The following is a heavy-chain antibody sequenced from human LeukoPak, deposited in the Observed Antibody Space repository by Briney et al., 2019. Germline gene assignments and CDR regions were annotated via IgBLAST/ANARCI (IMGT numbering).Heavy chain of an antibody. CDR1: GFTFTSYA. Sequence: PGGSLRLSCAASGFTFTSYAMSWVRQAPGEGLEWVSAISGSGGSTYYADSVKGRFTISRDNSKNTLYLQMNSLRAEDTAVYYCAQGRYYYDSSDAFDIWGQGTMVTVSS. CDR2: ISGSGGST. CDR3: AQGRYYYDSSDAFDI. D-gene: IGHD3-22*01. V-gene: IGHV3-23*01. J-gene: IGHJ3*02.